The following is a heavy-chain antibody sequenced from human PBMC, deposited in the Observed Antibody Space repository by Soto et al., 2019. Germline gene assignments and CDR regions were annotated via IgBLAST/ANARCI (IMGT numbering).Heavy chain of an antibody. CDR2: IYYSGST. J-gene: IGHJ6*03. CDR1: GGSISSYY. V-gene: IGHV4-59*08. Sequence: SETLSLTCTVSGGSISSYYWSWIRQPPGKGLEWIGYIYYSGSTNYNPSLKSRVTISVDTSKNQFSLKLSSVTAADTAVYYCARTRPFWSHYYYYMDVWGKGTTVTVSS. CDR3: ARTRPFWSHYYYYMDV. D-gene: IGHD3-3*01.